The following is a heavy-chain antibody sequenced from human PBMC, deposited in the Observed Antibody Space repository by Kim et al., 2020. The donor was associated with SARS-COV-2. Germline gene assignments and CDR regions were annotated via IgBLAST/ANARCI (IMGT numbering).Heavy chain of an antibody. Sequence: GGSLRLSCAASGFTFSSYGMHWVRQAPGKGLEWVSVISYDGSNKYYADSVKGRFTISRDNSKNTLYLQMNSLRAEDTAVYYCAKLPVVVTALLGLEAFDIWGQGTMVTVSS. V-gene: IGHV3-30*18. CDR1: GFTFSSYG. CDR3: AKLPVVVTALLGLEAFDI. J-gene: IGHJ3*02. CDR2: ISYDGSNK. D-gene: IGHD2-21*02.